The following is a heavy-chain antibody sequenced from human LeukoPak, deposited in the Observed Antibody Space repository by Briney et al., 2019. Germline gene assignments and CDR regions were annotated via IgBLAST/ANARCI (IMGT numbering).Heavy chain of an antibody. CDR1: GFTFSSYA. Sequence: GGSLRLSCAASGFTFSSYAMSWVRQAPGKGLEWVSAISGSGGSTYYADSVKGRFTISRDNSKNTLYLQMNSLRAEDTAVYYCASSGDYDILTGYYAGMDVWGQGTTVTVSS. CDR2: ISGSGGST. J-gene: IGHJ6*02. D-gene: IGHD3-9*01. CDR3: ASSGDYDILTGYYAGMDV. V-gene: IGHV3-23*01.